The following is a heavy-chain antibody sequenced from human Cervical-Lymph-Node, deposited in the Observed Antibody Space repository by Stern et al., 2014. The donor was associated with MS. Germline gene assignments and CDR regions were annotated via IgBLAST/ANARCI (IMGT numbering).Heavy chain of an antibody. CDR1: GGSFIHYA. D-gene: IGHD2-2*01. J-gene: IGHJ4*02. Sequence: QVQLVQSGPEVKKPGSSVKVSCKASGGSFIHYAITWVRQAPGQGPEWMGDISPMFSTSNYAQKFQGRVTITADKSTTTAYMEINSLTSEDTAVYYCAGPRYAFWGQGTLVIFSS. CDR2: ISPMFSTS. V-gene: IGHV1-69*06. CDR3: AGPRYAF.